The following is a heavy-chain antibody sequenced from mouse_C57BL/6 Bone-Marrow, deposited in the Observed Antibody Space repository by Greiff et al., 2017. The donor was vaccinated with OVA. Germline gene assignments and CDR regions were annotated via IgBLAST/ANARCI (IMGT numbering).Heavy chain of an antibody. Sequence: VKVVESGGGLVQPGGSLQLSCAASGFTFSDSYMYWVRQTPEKRLEWVAYISNGGGSTYYPDTVKGRFTISRDNAKNTRYLQMSRLKSEDTAMYYCARPWYFDVWGTGTTVTVSS. J-gene: IGHJ1*03. V-gene: IGHV5-12*01. CDR3: ARPWYFDV. CDR2: ISNGGGST. CDR1: GFTFSDSY.